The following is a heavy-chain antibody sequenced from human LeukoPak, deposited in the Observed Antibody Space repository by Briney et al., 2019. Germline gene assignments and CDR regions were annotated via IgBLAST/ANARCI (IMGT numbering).Heavy chain of an antibody. V-gene: IGHV6-1*01. CDR2: TYYRSKWYN. Sequence: SQTLSLTCAISGDSVSSNSAAWNWIRQSPSRGLEWLGRTYYRSKWYNDYAVSVKSRITINPDTSKNQFSLQLNSVTPEDTAVYYCARARLGGYSGYDYSWFDPWGQGTLVTVSS. CDR1: GDSVSSNSAA. CDR3: ARARLGGYSGYDYSWFDP. J-gene: IGHJ5*02. D-gene: IGHD5-12*01.